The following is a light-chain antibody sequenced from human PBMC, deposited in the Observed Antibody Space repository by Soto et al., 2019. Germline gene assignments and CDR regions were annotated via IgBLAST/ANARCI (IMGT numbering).Light chain of an antibody. CDR2: RND. V-gene: IGLV1-47*01. J-gene: IGLJ1*01. Sequence: QSVLTQPPSASGTPWQRVTISCSGSSSNIGSNYVYWYQQLPGTAPKLLVYRNDQRPSGVPDRFSGSKSGTSASLAISGLRSEDEADYYCAAWDDSLSAHVFGTGTKVTVL. CDR3: AAWDDSLSAHV. CDR1: SSNIGSNY.